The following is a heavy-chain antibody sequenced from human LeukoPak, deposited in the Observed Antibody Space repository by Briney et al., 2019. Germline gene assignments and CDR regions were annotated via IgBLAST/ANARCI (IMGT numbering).Heavy chain of an antibody. Sequence: PGESLKISCKGSGYNFTSYWIGWVRQMPGKGLEWMGIIYPGDSDTRYSPSFQGQVTISADKSISTAYLQWSSLRSEDTAVYYCASTPGYSSGWYAPDYWGQGTLVTVSS. CDR2: IYPGDSDT. V-gene: IGHV5-51*01. D-gene: IGHD6-19*01. J-gene: IGHJ4*02. CDR3: ASTPGYSSGWYAPDY. CDR1: GYNFTSYW.